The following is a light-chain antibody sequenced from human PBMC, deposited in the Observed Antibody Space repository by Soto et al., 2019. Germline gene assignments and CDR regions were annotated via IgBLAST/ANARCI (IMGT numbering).Light chain of an antibody. CDR2: VAS. Sequence: EIVLTQSPATLSVSPGERATLSCRASQSVNQKLGWYQQKPGQAPRLLIYVASYRATGIPARFSGSGSGTEYTLTFSNLQAEDFAVYYCQQFNNWPHTFGQGTRLEIK. V-gene: IGKV3-15*01. J-gene: IGKJ2*01. CDR1: QSVNQK. CDR3: QQFNNWPHT.